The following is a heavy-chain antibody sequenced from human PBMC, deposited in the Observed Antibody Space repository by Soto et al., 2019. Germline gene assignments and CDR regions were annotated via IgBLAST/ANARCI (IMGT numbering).Heavy chain of an antibody. CDR1: GFTFSSYA. Sequence: QVQLVESGGGVVQPGRSLRLSCAASGFTFSSYAMHWVRQAPGKGLEWVAVISYDGSNKYYADSVKGRFTISRDNSKNTLYLQMNSLRAKDTAVYYCARNYYGSGRKGRIDYWGQGTLVTVSS. V-gene: IGHV3-30-3*01. D-gene: IGHD3-10*01. CDR2: ISYDGSNK. J-gene: IGHJ4*02. CDR3: ARNYYGSGRKGRIDY.